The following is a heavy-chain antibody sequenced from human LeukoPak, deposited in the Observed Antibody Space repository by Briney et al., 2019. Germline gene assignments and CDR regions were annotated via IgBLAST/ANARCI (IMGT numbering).Heavy chain of an antibody. CDR1: GITFSNYN. Sequence: MSGGSLRLSCAAPGITFSNYNMNWVRQAPGKGLEWISSITSSSSYTFYADSVKGRFTISRDNSKNTLYLQMNSLRAEDTAVYYCAKEGQLWSLLSYFDYWGQGTLVTVSS. D-gene: IGHD5-18*01. V-gene: IGHV3-21*04. J-gene: IGHJ4*02. CDR2: ITSSSSYT. CDR3: AKEGQLWSLLSYFDY.